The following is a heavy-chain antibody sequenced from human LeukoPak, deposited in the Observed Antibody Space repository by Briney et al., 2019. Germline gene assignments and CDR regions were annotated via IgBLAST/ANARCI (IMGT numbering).Heavy chain of an antibody. CDR2: IYYSGST. CDR3: ARHAWDDIGYFDY. D-gene: IGHD1-1*01. V-gene: IGHV4-39*01. CDR1: GGSISSSSYY. J-gene: IGHJ4*02. Sequence: SETLSLTCTVSGGSISSSSYYWGWIRQPPGKGLEWIGSIYYSGSTYYNPSLKSRLSTSVDTSTNQFSLKLSSVTAADTAVFYCARHAWDDIGYFDYWGQGILVTVSS.